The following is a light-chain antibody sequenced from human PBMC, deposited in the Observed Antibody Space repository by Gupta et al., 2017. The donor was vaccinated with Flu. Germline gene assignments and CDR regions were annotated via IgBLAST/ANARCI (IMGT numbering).Light chain of an antibody. CDR1: QSVASY. CDR2: GAS. J-gene: IGKJ2*01. Sequence: EIVLTQSPGTLSLSPRERATLSCRASQSVASYLVWYQQKPGQAPRLLIYGASSRATGIPDRFSGSGSGTDFSLTISRLEPEDFAVYYCQQYGTSPTFGQGTKLEIK. CDR3: QQYGTSPT. V-gene: IGKV3-20*01.